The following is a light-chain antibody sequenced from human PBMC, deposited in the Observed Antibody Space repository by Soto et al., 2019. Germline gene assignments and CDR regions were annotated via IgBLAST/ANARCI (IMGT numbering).Light chain of an antibody. Sequence: QSALTQPPSASGSPGQSVTISCTGTSSDVGAYNYVSWYQQHPGKAPKLMIYEVSNRPSGVSNRFSGSKSGNTASLTISGLQAEDEADYYCSSYTSSSRYVFGTGTKATVL. CDR2: EVS. CDR1: SSDVGAYNY. CDR3: SSYTSSSRYV. J-gene: IGLJ1*01. V-gene: IGLV2-14*01.